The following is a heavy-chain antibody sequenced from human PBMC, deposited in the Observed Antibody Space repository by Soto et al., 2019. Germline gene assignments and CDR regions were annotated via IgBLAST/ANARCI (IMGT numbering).Heavy chain of an antibody. V-gene: IGHV3-23*01. CDR3: AKVVGTTALVGIDY. J-gene: IGHJ4*02. CDR1: GFTFSSHA. Sequence: EVQLLESGGGLVQPGGSLRLSCRAAGFTFSSHAMNWVRQAPGKGLEWVSSISGNGGDTYYADPVKGRYTISRDNSKNTLYLQMNSLRAEDTAVYFCAKVVGTTALVGIDYWGQGTLVTVSS. D-gene: IGHD1-26*01. CDR2: ISGNGGDT.